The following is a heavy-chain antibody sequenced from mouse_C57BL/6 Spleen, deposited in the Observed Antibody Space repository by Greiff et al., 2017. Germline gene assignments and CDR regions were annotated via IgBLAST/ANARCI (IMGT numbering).Heavy chain of an antibody. CDR1: GFTFSSYG. Sequence: EVQLVESGGDLVKPGGSLKLSCAASGFTFSSYGMSWVRQTPDKRLEWVATISSGGSYTYYPDSVKGRFTISRDNAKNTLYLQMSSLKSEDTAMYYCARHGDPLYWYFDVWGTGTTVTVSS. J-gene: IGHJ1*03. CDR3: ARHGDPLYWYFDV. V-gene: IGHV5-6*01. CDR2: ISSGGSYT.